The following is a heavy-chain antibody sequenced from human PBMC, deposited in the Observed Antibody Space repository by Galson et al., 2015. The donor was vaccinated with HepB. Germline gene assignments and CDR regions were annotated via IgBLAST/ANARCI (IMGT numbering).Heavy chain of an antibody. D-gene: IGHD6-19*01. CDR1: GFTFSDYY. CDR2: ISSSGSTI. J-gene: IGHJ6*03. Sequence: SLRLSCAASGFTFSDYYMSWIRQAPGKGLEWVSYISSSGSTIYYADSVKGRFTISRDNAKNSLYLQMNSLRAEDTAVYYCARNEGGYARGEQWLVRAYYYYYYMDVWGKGTTVTVSS. V-gene: IGHV3-11*01. CDR3: ARNEGGYARGEQWLVRAYYYYYYMDV.